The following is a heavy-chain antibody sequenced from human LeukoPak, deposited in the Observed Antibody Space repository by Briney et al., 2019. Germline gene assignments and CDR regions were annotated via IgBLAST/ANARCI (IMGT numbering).Heavy chain of an antibody. CDR2: IHASGTT. J-gene: IGHJ4*02. Sequence: SETLSLTCSVSGGSIGNYHWSWIRQPAGKGLEWIGQIHASGTTNYYPPLKSRLTMSIHTPENQVSLTVTSVTAADSALYYCARRDTNSGWSFDLWGQGALVLVPS. D-gene: IGHD5-12*01. CDR3: ARRDTNSGWSFDL. V-gene: IGHV4-4*07. CDR1: GGSIGNYH.